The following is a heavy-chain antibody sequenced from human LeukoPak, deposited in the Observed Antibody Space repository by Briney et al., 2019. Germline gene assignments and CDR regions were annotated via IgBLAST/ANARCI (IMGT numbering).Heavy chain of an antibody. Sequence: SETLSLTCTVSGGSISSSSYYWGWIRQPPGKGLEWIGSIYYSGSTYYNPSLKSRVTISVDTSKNQFSLKLSSVTAADTAVYYCARALRGVSSGWYGLAHYYFDYWGQGTLVTVSS. D-gene: IGHD6-19*01. CDR2: IYYSGST. V-gene: IGHV4-39*07. CDR3: ARALRGVSSGWYGLAHYYFDY. J-gene: IGHJ4*02. CDR1: GGSISSSSYY.